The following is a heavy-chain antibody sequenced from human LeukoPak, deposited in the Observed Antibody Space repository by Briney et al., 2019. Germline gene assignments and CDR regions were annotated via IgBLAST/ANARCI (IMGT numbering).Heavy chain of an antibody. J-gene: IGHJ4*02. Sequence: GGSLRLSCAASGFTFSSYAMSWVRQAPGKGLEWVSAISGSGGSTYYADSVKGRFTISRDNSKNTLYLQVNSLRAEDTAVYYCAKDIVVVVAATVGKNWGQGTLVTVSS. CDR2: ISGSGGST. CDR1: GFTFSSYA. CDR3: AKDIVVVVAATVGKN. D-gene: IGHD2-15*01. V-gene: IGHV3-23*01.